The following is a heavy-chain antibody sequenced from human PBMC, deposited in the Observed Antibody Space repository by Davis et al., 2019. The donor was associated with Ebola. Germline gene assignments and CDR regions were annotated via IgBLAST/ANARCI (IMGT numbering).Heavy chain of an antibody. CDR2: IWYDGSNK. Sequence: GESLKISCAASGFTFSSYGMHWVRQAPGKGLEWVAVIWYDGSNKYYADSVKGRFTISRDNSKNTLYLQMNSLRAEDTAVYYCAKDRLREGYYYYYGMDVWGQGTTVTVSS. CDR3: AKDRLREGYYYYYGMDV. CDR1: GFTFSSYG. D-gene: IGHD3-10*01. J-gene: IGHJ6*02. V-gene: IGHV3-30*02.